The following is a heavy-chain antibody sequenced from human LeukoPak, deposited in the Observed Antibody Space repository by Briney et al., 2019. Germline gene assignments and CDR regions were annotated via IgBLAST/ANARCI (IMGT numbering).Heavy chain of an antibody. CDR3: VRQDAPSIAAAGGMSDFYI. Sequence: GGSLTLSCSASGFTFSSYAMHWVRQAPGKGLEYVSAISSNGGSTYYADSVKGRFTISRDNSKNTLYLRMSSLRAEDTAVYYCVRQDAPSIAAAGGMSDFYIWGQVTMVTVSS. D-gene: IGHD6-13*01. CDR2: ISSNGGST. V-gene: IGHV3-64D*09. CDR1: GFTFSSYA. J-gene: IGHJ3*02.